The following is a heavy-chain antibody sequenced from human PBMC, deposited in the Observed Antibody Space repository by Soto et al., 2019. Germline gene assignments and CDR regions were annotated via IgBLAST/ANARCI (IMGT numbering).Heavy chain of an antibody. CDR3: TRVLGNDAFDI. J-gene: IGHJ3*02. D-gene: IGHD3-3*02. CDR1: GGSISSSNW. CDR2: IYHSGST. Sequence: QVQLQESGPGLVKPSGTLSLTCAVSGGSISSSNWWSWVRQPPGKGLEWIGEIYHSGSTNYNPSLKSRVTISVDKSTNQFSLKLSSVTAVDTAVYYCTRVLGNDAFDIWGQGTMVTVSS. V-gene: IGHV4-4*02.